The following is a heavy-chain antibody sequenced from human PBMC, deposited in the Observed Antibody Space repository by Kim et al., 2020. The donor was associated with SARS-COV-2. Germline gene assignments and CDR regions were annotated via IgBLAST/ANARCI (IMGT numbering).Heavy chain of an antibody. J-gene: IGHJ4*02. Sequence: YYVDSVKGRFPISRDNAKTSLFLQMNRLEGEDTAVYYCAKGAGQQRVMYWGQGTLVTVSS. D-gene: IGHD6-6*01. V-gene: IGHV3-7*03. CDR3: AKGAGQQRVMY.